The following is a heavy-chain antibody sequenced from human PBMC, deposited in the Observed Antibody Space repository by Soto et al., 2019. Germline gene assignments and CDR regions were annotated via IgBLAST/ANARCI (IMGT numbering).Heavy chain of an antibody. V-gene: IGHV3-9*01. J-gene: IGHJ5*02. CDR3: VAPAPQGWLVS. CDR2: ITWNSLSL. Sequence: EVQLVESGGGLVQPGRSLRLSCAASGFTFDDYAMHWVRQTPGKGLEWVSGITWNSLSLAYADSVKGRFTISRDNAKNSLYLQMNSLRAEDTAFYYCVAPAPQGWLVSWGQGTLVTVSS. D-gene: IGHD6-19*01. CDR1: GFTFDDYA.